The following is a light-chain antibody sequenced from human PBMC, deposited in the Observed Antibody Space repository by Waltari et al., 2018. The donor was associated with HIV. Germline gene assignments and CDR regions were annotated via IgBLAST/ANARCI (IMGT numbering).Light chain of an antibody. Sequence: QSVLTQPPSVSAAPGQKVTIPCSGSRSNIGNNHLCWYQHLPGTAPKLLIYDNDRRPSGIPDRFSGSKSGTSATLGVSGLQTGDEADYYCGTWDTSLNVWVFGGGTKLTVL. CDR2: DND. V-gene: IGLV1-51*01. J-gene: IGLJ3*02. CDR3: GTWDTSLNVWV. CDR1: RSNIGNNH.